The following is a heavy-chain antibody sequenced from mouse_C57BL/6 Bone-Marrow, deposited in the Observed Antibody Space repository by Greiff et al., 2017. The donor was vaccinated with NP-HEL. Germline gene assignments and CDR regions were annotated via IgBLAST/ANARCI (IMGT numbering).Heavy chain of an antibody. J-gene: IGHJ3*01. CDR3: ARDSPITTGFAY. CDR2: IWSGGST. V-gene: IGHV2-2*02. Sequence: VMLVESGPGLVQPSQSLSITCTVSGFSLTSYGVHWVRQYPGKGLEWLGVIWSGGSTDYKADFISRLSIRKDNSKHQVFFKMNSLQANYTAIYYCARDSPITTGFAYWGKGTLVSVSA. CDR1: GFSLTSYG. D-gene: IGHD1-1*01.